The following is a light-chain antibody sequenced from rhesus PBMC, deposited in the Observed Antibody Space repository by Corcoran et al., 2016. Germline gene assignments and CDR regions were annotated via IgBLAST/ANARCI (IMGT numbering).Light chain of an antibody. J-gene: IGKJ4*01. V-gene: IGKV1S9*01. CDR2: RAS. Sequence: DIQMTQSPSSLSASVGDRVTITCQASQSLSNYLNWYPQKPGKIPKLLIYRASSLQSGIPSRFSGSGSGKDFTLTISSLQPEDFATYYCQQGYSYPLTFGGGTKVERK. CDR3: QQGYSYPLT. CDR1: QSLSNY.